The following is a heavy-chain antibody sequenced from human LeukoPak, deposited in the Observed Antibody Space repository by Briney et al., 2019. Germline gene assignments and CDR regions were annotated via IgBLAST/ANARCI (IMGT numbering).Heavy chain of an antibody. V-gene: IGHV4-59*11. CDR1: DDSFSSHY. J-gene: IGHJ5*02. Sequence: PSETLSLTCTVPDDSFSSHYWTWIRQPPGKGLEWIGYISYIGSTNYNPSLKSRVAISVDTSKNQFSLKVSSVTAADTAVYYCARDRGTGRAFWSGSPFDPWAREPWSPSPQ. CDR3: ARDRGTGRAFWSGSPFDP. CDR2: ISYIGST. D-gene: IGHD3-3*01.